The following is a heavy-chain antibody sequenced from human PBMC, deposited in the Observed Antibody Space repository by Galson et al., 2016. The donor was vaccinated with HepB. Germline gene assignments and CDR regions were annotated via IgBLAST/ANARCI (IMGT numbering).Heavy chain of an antibody. CDR3: ATLGLGAYYRRDGFDI. D-gene: IGHD3-10*01. CDR1: GDSIRSYY. J-gene: IGHJ3*02. V-gene: IGHV4-59*01. Sequence: EPLSLTCTVPGDSIRSYYWSWIRQPPGKGLEWIGYFYYTGSAKYNPSLKSRVTMSVDTSKNQFSLKLSSVTAADTAVYYCATLGLGAYYRRDGFDIWGQGTTVTVS. CDR2: FYYTGSA.